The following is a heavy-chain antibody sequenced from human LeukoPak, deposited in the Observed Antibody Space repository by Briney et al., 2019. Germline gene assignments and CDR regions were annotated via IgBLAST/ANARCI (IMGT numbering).Heavy chain of an antibody. Sequence: PSETLSLTCTVSGYSISSGYYWGWIRQPPGKGLEWIGSIYHSGSTYYNPSLKSRVTISVDTSKNQFSLKLSSVTAADTAVYYWXXXXXXXSSTSCYTPFDYWGQGTLITVSS. D-gene: IGHD2-2*02. CDR1: GYSISSGYY. J-gene: IGHJ4*02. V-gene: IGHV4-38-2*02. CDR2: IYHSGST. CDR3: XXXXXXXSSTSCYTPFDY.